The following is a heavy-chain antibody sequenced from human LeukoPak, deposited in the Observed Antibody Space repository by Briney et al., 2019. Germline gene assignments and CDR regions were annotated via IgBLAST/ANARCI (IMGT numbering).Heavy chain of an antibody. CDR1: GFTFSSSA. J-gene: IGHJ5*02. Sequence: PGGSLSLSCAASGFTFSSSAMSWVRQAPGEGLEWVSIINGAGDYTYYADSVKGRVTISRDNSRNTLYLQMNSLRADDTSVYYCAKGGQVIPTSRVFYLWGQGTLVTVSS. V-gene: IGHV3-23*01. CDR3: AKGGQVIPTSRVFYL. D-gene: IGHD3-16*02. CDR2: INGAGDYT.